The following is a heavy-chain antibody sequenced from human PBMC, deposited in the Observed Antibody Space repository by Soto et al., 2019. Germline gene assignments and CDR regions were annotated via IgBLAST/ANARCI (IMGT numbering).Heavy chain of an antibody. D-gene: IGHD4-17*01. CDR1: GGSFTGYY. V-gene: IGHV4-34*01. J-gene: IGHJ5*02. Sequence: QVQLQQWGAGLLKPSETLSLTCAVSGGSFTGYYWSWIRQPPGQGLEWIGEINHSGSTNYNPSLKSRVTISVDTSKNQCSLKLGSVTAADTAVYYCARLPRVTTDDEWFDPWGQGTLVTVSS. CDR3: ARLPRVTTDDEWFDP. CDR2: INHSGST.